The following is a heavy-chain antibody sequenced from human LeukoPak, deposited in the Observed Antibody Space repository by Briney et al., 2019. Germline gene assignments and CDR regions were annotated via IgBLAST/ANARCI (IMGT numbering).Heavy chain of an antibody. D-gene: IGHD3-3*01. Sequence: PSETLSLTCTVSGGSISSGSYYWSWIRQPAGKGLEWIGRIYTSGSTNYNPSLKSRVTISVDTSKNQFSLKLSSVTAADTAVYYCARRNDLTRFRFFDYWGQGTLVTVSS. CDR3: ARRNDLTRFRFFDY. CDR2: IYTSGST. J-gene: IGHJ4*02. V-gene: IGHV4-61*02. CDR1: GGSISSGSYY.